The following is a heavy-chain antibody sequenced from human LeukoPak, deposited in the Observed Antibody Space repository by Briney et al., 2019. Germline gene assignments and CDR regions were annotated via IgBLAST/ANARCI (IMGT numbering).Heavy chain of an antibody. D-gene: IGHD3-3*01. CDR3: ARDRKRITIFGVVIIGADSSYGMDV. CDR2: IYHSGST. CDR1: GGSISSSNW. V-gene: IGHV4-4*02. J-gene: IGHJ6*02. Sequence: TSETLSLTCAVSGGSISSSNWRSWVRQPPGKGLEWIGEIYHSGSTNYNPSLKSRVTISVDKSKNQFSLKLSSATAADTAVYYCARDRKRITIFGVVIIGADSSYGMDVWGQGTTVTVSS.